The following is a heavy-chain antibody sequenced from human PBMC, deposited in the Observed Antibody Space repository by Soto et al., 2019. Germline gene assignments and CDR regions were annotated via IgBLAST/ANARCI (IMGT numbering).Heavy chain of an antibody. CDR3: ARDYDYEDNGLDP. CDR1: GFAFSRHG. D-gene: IGHD3-16*01. V-gene: IGHV3-33*01. Sequence: QVQLVESGGGVVQPGRSLRLSCAASGFAFSRHGMHWVRQAPGKGLEWVAVIVRDGSEDYYADSVEGRFTISRDNSKNPLYPEMNNLRPEGPAVYYCARDYDYEDNGLDPWGQGTLVTVSS. J-gene: IGHJ5*02. CDR2: IVRDGSED.